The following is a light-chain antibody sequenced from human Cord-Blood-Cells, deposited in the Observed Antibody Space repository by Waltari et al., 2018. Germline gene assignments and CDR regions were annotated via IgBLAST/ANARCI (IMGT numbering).Light chain of an antibody. J-gene: IGKJ1*01. CDR3: QQSYSTPRT. CDR1: QSISSY. Sequence: DIQMNQSSIFLFASLGDRVTLTCRASQSISSYLNWYQQKPGKAPKLLIYAASSLQSGVPSRFSGSGSGTDFTLTISSLQPEDFATYYCQQSYSTPRTFGQGTKVEIK. CDR2: AAS. V-gene: IGKV1-39*01.